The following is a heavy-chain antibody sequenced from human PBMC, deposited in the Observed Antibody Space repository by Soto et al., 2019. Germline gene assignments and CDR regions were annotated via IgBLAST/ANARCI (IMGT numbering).Heavy chain of an antibody. J-gene: IGHJ6*02. Sequence: GGSLRLSCAASGFTFSDYYMSWIRQAPGKGLEWVSYISSSSSYTNYAGSVKGRFTISRDNAKNSLYLQVNSLRAEDTAVYYCARVGGYSYGSYYYGMDVWGQGTTVTVSS. D-gene: IGHD5-18*01. CDR2: ISSSSSYT. CDR1: GFTFSDYY. V-gene: IGHV3-11*06. CDR3: ARVGGYSYGSYYYGMDV.